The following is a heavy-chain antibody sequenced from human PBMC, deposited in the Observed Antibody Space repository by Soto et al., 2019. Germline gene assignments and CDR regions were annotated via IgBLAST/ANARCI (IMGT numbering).Heavy chain of an antibody. CDR1: GFTFSSYG. V-gene: IGHV3-33*01. CDR3: ARAGAYGSGSYYNLPDY. Sequence: QVQLVESGGGVVQPGRSLRLSCAASGFTFSSYGMHWVRQAPGKGLEWVAVIWYDGSNKYYADSVKGRFTISRDNSKNTLYLQMNSLRADDTAVYYCARAGAYGSGSYYNLPDYWGQGTLVTVSS. D-gene: IGHD3-10*01. J-gene: IGHJ4*02. CDR2: IWYDGSNK.